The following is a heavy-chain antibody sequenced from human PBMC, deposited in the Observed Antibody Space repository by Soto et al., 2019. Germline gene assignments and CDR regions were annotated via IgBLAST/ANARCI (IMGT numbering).Heavy chain of an antibody. D-gene: IGHD3-3*01. J-gene: IGHJ6*02. V-gene: IGHV6-1*01. CDR3: ARDQSITIFGVVIKTPVYYYGMDV. CDR2: TYYGSKWYN. CDR1: GDSVSSNSAA. Sequence: SQTLSLTCAISGDSVSSNSAAWNWIRQSPSRGLEWLGRTYYGSKWYNDYAVSVKSRITINPDTSKNQFSLQLNSVTPEDTAVYYCARDQSITIFGVVIKTPVYYYGMDVWGQGTTVTVSS.